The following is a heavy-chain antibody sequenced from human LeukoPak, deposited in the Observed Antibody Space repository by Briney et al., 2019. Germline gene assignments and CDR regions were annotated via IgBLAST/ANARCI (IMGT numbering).Heavy chain of an antibody. CDR1: GFTLDDYT. CDR2: ISWDGGST. J-gene: IGHJ4*02. CDR3: AKDYYGDYERGHFDY. D-gene: IGHD4-17*01. V-gene: IGHV3-43*01. Sequence: PGGSLRLSCAASGFTLDDYTMHWVRQAPGKGLEWVSLISWDGGSTYYADSVKGRFTISRDNSKNSLYLQMNSLRTEDTALYYCAKDYYGDYERGHFDYWGQGTLVTVSS.